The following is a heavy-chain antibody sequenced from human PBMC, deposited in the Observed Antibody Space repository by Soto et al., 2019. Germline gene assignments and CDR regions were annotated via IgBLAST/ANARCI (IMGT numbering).Heavy chain of an antibody. CDR3: ARREGTGWGY. CDR2: IYPGDSET. J-gene: IGHJ4*02. D-gene: IGHD6-19*01. CDR1: GYIFNGYW. V-gene: IGHV5-51*01. Sequence: PGECLKISCRRSGYIFNGYWIGWVRQLPGTGLEWMGVIYPGDSETIYSPSFRGQVIISADKSIRTAYLQWSSLKASDTGMYYCARREGTGWGYWGQGTQVTVSS.